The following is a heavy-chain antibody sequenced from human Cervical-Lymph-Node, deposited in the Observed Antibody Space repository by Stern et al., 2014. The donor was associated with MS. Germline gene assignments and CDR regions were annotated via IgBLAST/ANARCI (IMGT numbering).Heavy chain of an antibody. J-gene: IGHJ4*02. CDR3: ARDSYGSGSPLPDY. CDR2: ISSSSTYI. CDR1: GFSFSGYN. V-gene: IGHV3-21*02. D-gene: IGHD3-10*01. Sequence: EVQLVESGGGLVRPGGSLRLSCAASGFSFSGYNMNWVRQAPGKGLEGVSFISSSSTYIYYADSVKGRFTISRDNARNSLFLQMNSLRVEDTATYYCARDSYGSGSPLPDYWGQGTLVTVSS.